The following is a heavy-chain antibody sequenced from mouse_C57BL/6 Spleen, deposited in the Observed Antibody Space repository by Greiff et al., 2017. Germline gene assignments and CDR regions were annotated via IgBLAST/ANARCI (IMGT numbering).Heavy chain of an antibody. Sequence: VQLQQSGAELVRPGTSVKVSCKASGYAFTNYLIEWVKQRPGQGLEWIGVINPGSGGTNYNEKFKGKATLTADKSPSTAYMQLSSLTSEDAAVYFCARRLLAYWGQGTLVTVSA. J-gene: IGHJ3*01. CDR2: INPGSGGT. V-gene: IGHV1-54*01. D-gene: IGHD2-4*01. CDR1: GYAFTNYL. CDR3: ARRLLAY.